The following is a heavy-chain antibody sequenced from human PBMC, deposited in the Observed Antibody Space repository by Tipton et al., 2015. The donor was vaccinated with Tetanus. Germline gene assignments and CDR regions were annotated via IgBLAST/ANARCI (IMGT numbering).Heavy chain of an antibody. CDR1: GLFFHNAW. CDR3: TPSGIVGSGSRVDY. J-gene: IGHJ4*02. Sequence: SLRLSCTTSGLFFHNAWMNWVRQGPGKGLEWVGRIKSKTDGGTTDYAARVKDRFSISRDDSKNTLFLLMNSLKIEDTAVYYCTPSGIVGSGSRVDYWGRGTLVTVSS. V-gene: IGHV3-15*07. D-gene: IGHD1-26*01. CDR2: IKSKTDGGTT.